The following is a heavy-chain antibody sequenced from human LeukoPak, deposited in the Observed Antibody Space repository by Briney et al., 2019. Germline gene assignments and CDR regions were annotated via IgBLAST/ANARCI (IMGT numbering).Heavy chain of an antibody. CDR2: IKQDGSVK. CDR3: VRTSRSSSTDS. J-gene: IGHJ5*01. D-gene: IGHD6-6*01. CDR1: GFTFNNYW. Sequence: SGGSLRLSCAASGFTFNNYWMSWVRQAPGKGLEWVANIKQDGSVKNYVDYMEGRFTISRDNAKNSPYLQMNGLRAEDTAVYYCVRTSRSSSTDSWGQGTLVTVSS. V-gene: IGHV3-7*01.